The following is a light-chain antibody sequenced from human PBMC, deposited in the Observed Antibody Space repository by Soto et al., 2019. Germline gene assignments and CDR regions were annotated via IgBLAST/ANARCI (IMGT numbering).Light chain of an antibody. CDR3: VSYTSSTTYV. Sequence: QSVLTQPASVSDSPGQSITISCTGTSSDVGGYNHVSWYQQHPGKAPKLMIYDVTNRPSGVSNHFSGSKSGSTASLIISWLQAEDEADYYCVSYTSSTTYVFGTGTKLTVL. CDR1: SSDVGGYNH. V-gene: IGLV2-14*01. CDR2: DVT. J-gene: IGLJ1*01.